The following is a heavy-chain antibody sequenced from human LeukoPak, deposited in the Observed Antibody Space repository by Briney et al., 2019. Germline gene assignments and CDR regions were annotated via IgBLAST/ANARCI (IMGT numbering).Heavy chain of an antibody. J-gene: IGHJ4*02. CDR2: IKQDGSEK. CDR1: GFTFSSYW. D-gene: IGHD3-3*01. V-gene: IGHV3-7*01. CDR3: ARAAEYYDFWSGYYPYYFDY. Sequence: HPGGSLRLSCAASGFTFSSYWMSWVRQAPGKGLEWVANIKQDGSEKYYVDSVKGRFTISRDNAKNSLYLQMNSLRAEDTAVYYCARAAEYYDFWSGYYPYYFDYWGQGTLVTVSS.